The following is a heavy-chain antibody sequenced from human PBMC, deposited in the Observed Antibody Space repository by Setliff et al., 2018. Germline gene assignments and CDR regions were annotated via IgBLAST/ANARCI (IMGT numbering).Heavy chain of an antibody. J-gene: IGHJ6*03. CDR2: ISSSSSYI. Sequence: PGGSLRLSCAASGFTFGSYSMNWVRQAPGKGLEWVSSISSSSSYIYYADSVKGRFTISRDNAKNSLYLQMNSLRAEDTAVYYCARDGNYYYYYMDVWGKGTTVTVSS. CDR3: ARDGNYYYYYMDV. CDR1: GFTFGSYS. V-gene: IGHV3-21*01.